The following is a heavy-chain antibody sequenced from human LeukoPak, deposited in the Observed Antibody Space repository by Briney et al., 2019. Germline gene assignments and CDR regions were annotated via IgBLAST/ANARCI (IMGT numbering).Heavy chain of an antibody. D-gene: IGHD3-22*01. CDR3: AKVNMVYYDSSPFDY. CDR1: GFTFSSYW. Sequence: GGSLRLSCAASGFTFSSYWMHWVRQAPGKGLVWVSRINTDGSSTSYADSVKGRFTVSRDNAKNTLYVQMNSLRAEDTAVYYCAKVNMVYYDSSPFDYWGQGTLVTVSS. J-gene: IGHJ4*02. V-gene: IGHV3-74*01. CDR2: INTDGSST.